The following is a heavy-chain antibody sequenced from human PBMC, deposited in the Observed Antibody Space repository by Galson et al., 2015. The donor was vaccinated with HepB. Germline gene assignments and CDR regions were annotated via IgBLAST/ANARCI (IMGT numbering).Heavy chain of an antibody. CDR2: IYYSGST. V-gene: IGHV4-59*08. CDR3: ARGGVVTATPFDY. CDR1: GGSISSYY. D-gene: IGHD2-21*02. Sequence: SETLSLTCTVSGGSISSYYWSWIRQPPGKGLEWIGYIYYSGSTNYNPSLKSRVTISVDTSKNQFSLKLSSVTAADTAVYYCARGGVVTATPFDYWGQGTLVTVSS. J-gene: IGHJ4*02.